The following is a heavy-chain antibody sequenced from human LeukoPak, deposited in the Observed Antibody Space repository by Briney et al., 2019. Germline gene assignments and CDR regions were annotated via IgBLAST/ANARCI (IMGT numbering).Heavy chain of an antibody. Sequence: GGSLTLSCADCGYTFRRGTRGGVGGGRGKGLEWGSAISGSGGRTYYADSGKGRVTISRGNSKNTLYLQMNSLRAEDTAVYYCAKHDYYYGMDVWGQGTTVTVSS. J-gene: IGHJ6*02. CDR1: GYTFRRGT. V-gene: IGHV3-23*01. CDR2: ISGSGGRT. CDR3: AKHDYYYGMDV.